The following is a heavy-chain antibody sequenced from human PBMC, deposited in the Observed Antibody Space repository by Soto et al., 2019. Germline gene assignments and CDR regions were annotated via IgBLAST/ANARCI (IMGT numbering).Heavy chain of an antibody. CDR2: IFWDDEK. D-gene: IGHD7-27*01. J-gene: IGHJ4*02. V-gene: IGHV2-5*02. CDR3: AHRRGIGPGDNFDY. Sequence: QITLKESGPPLVTPTQTLTLTCTFSGFSLRTSGVGVCWIRQPPGKALEWLALIFWDDEKRYSPSLKTRLTITKDTSKNQVVLTVTNMDPVDTATYFCAHRRGIGPGDNFDYWGQGTLVTVSS. CDR1: GFSLRTSGVG.